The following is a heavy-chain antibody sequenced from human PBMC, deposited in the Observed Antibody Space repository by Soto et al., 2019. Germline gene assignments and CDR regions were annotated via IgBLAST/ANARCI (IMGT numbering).Heavy chain of an antibody. V-gene: IGHV3-33*01. D-gene: IGHD3-10*01. J-gene: IGHJ4*02. CDR2: IWYDGSNK. Sequence: GGSLRLSCAASGFTFSSYGMHWVRQAPGKGLEWVAVIWYDGSNKYYADSVKGRSTISRDNSKNTLYLQMNSLRAEDTAVYYCARSEVPTGSSDFWGQGTLVTVSS. CDR1: GFTFSSYG. CDR3: ARSEVPTGSSDF.